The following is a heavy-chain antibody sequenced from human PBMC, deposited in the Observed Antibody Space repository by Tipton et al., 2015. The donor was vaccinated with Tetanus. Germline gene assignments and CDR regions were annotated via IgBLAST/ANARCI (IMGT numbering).Heavy chain of an antibody. D-gene: IGHD3-3*01. CDR1: GGSVRSGDYS. V-gene: IGHV4-61*08. J-gene: IGHJ4*02. CDR2: VSYSGRT. Sequence: TLSLTCTVSGGSVRSGDYSWNWIRQPPGKGLEWLAYVSYSGRTNSNYSLKSRITISQDTSKNQFSLRLTSVTAADTAVYYCARANYEYPKKGPFDSWGQGTVVIVSS. CDR3: ARANYEYPKKGPFDS.